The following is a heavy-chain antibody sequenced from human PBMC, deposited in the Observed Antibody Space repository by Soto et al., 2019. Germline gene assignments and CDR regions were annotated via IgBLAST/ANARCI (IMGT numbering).Heavy chain of an antibody. CDR1: GGTFSSYA. Sequence: SVKVSCKASGGTFSSYAISWVPQAPGQGLEWMGGIIPIFGTANYAQKFQGRVTITADESTSTAYMELSSLRSEDTAVYYCATLKYRPTIYYFDYWGQGTLVTVSS. CDR2: IIPIFGTA. J-gene: IGHJ4*02. CDR3: ATLKYRPTIYYFDY. V-gene: IGHV1-69*13. D-gene: IGHD3-16*02.